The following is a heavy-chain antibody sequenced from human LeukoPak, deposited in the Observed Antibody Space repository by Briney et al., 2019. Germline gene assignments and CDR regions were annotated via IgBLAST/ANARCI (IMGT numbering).Heavy chain of an antibody. CDR3: AKDLYGYDILTGYTQSPSDY. D-gene: IGHD3-9*01. V-gene: IGHV3-30*18. Sequence: GGSLRLSCAASGFTFSSYGMHWVRQAPGKGLEWVAVISYDGSNKYYADSVKGRYTISRDNSKNTLYLQMNSLRAEDTAVYYCAKDLYGYDILTGYTQSPSDYWGQGTLVTVSS. CDR1: GFTFSSYG. CDR2: ISYDGSNK. J-gene: IGHJ4*02.